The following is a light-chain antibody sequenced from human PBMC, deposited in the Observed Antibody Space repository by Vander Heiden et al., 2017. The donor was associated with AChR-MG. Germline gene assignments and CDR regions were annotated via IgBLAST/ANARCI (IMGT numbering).Light chain of an antibody. J-gene: IGKJ1*01. CDR3: QQDGSSPRT. V-gene: IGKV3-20*01. CDR2: GAS. Sequence: IVLTQSPGTLSLSRGERATLSCRASQSVSSSYLAWYQQKPGQAPRLLIYGASSRATGIPDRFSGSGSGTDFALTISRLEPEDFAVYYCQQDGSSPRTFGQGTKVEIK. CDR1: QSVSSSY.